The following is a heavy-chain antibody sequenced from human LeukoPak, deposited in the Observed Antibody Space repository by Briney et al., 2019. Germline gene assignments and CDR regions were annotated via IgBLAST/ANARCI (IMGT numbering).Heavy chain of an antibody. D-gene: IGHD3-10*01. J-gene: IGHJ4*02. CDR2: IKQDGSEK. CDR3: ANNYYGSGSLPSNFDY. CDR1: GFTFSSYW. Sequence: PGGSLRLSCAASGFTFSSYWMSWVRQAPGKGLEWVANIKQDGSEKYYVDSVKGRFTISRDNAKNSVYLQMNSLRAEDTAVYYCANNYYGSGSLPSNFDYWGQGTLVTVSS. V-gene: IGHV3-7*03.